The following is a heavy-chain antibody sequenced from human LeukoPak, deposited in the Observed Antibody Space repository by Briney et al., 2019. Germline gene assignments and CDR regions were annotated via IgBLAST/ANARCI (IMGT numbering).Heavy chain of an antibody. V-gene: IGHV1-69*06. Sequence: ASVKVSCKASGGTFSSYAISWVRQAPGQGLEWMGGIIPIFGTANYAQKFQGRVTITADKSTSTAYMELSSLRSEDTAVYYCVLSDILTGYYGYYYYMDVWGKGTTVTVSS. CDR3: VLSDILTGYYGYYYYMDV. D-gene: IGHD3-9*01. CDR1: GGTFSSYA. J-gene: IGHJ6*03. CDR2: IIPIFGTA.